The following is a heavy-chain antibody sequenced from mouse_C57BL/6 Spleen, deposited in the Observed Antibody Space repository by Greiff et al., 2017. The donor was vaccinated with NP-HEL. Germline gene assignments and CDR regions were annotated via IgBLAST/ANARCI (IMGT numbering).Heavy chain of an antibody. CDR1: GYTFTSYW. CDR2: IDPSDSET. J-gene: IGHJ3*01. V-gene: IGHV1-52*01. D-gene: IGHD2-4*01. CDR3: ARRYDYDGAWFAY. Sequence: QVQLQQSGAELVRPGSSVKLSCKASGYTFTSYWMHWVKQRPIQGLEWIGNIDPSDSETHYNQKFKDKATLTVDKSSSTAYMQLSSLTSEDSAVYYCARRYDYDGAWFAYWGQGTLVTVSA.